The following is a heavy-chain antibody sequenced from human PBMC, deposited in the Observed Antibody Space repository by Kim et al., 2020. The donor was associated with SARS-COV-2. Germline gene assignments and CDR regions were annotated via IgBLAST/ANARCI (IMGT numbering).Heavy chain of an antibody. Sequence: GGSLRLSCAASGFTFRNYAMSWVRRAPGKGLEWVSAITENSGGTYYRESVKGRFTISRDNSKNTLYLHMNSLRAEDTALYHCAAHHGSGPGLDSLDVWGQGTTVTVSS. CDR1: GFTFRNYA. J-gene: IGHJ6*02. V-gene: IGHV3-23*01. CDR3: AAHHGSGPGLDSLDV. CDR2: ITENSGGT. D-gene: IGHD3-10*01.